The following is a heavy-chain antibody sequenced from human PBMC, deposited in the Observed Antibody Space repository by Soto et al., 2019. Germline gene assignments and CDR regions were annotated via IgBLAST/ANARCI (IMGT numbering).Heavy chain of an antibody. D-gene: IGHD3-9*01. CDR1: GFTFNDYY. Sequence: QVQLVESGGGLVKPGESLRLSCAASGFTFNDYYMTWVRQAPGKGLEWVSYISSSGSTTYNADSVSGPFSISRDNAKKSLYLQMDTRRAERTAVYSCGSYRYFNGNWTSSAFWGQATLVTVSA. J-gene: IGHJ4*02. CDR3: GSYRYFNGNWTSSAF. CDR2: ISSSGSTT. V-gene: IGHV3-11*01.